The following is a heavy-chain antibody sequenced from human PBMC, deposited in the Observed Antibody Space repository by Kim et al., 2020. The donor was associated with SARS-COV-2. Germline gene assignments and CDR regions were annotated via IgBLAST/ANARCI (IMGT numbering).Heavy chain of an antibody. J-gene: IGHJ4*02. CDR1: GFTFSSYA. CDR3: AKVTTITAPFCDY. D-gene: IGHD4-4*01. Sequence: GGSLRLSCAASGFTFSSYALSWVRQAPGKGLEWVSGISASGGGTYYADSVQGRLTISRDNSKNALNLEMNSLRAEDTALYYCAKVTTITAPFCDYWGQGTLVTVSS. V-gene: IGHV3-23*01. CDR2: ISASGGGT.